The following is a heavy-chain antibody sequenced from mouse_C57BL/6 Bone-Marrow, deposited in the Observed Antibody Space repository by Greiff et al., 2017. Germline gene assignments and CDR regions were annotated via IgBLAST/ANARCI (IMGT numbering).Heavy chain of an antibody. CDR1: YFAFMACA. D-gene: IGHD1-1*01. V-gene: IGHV1-49*01. Sequence: QVQLQQSGAELVRPGSSVKLSCKDSYFAFMACAMHWVKQRPGNGLEWIGPFTMYSAATEYSEHFKGKATLTANTSSSTAYMERSSLTSEDSAVYFGTIGDYGRSPWYCDVCGTGTTVTVSS. CDR3: TIGDYGRSPWYCDV. J-gene: IGHJ1*03. CDR2: FTMYSAAT.